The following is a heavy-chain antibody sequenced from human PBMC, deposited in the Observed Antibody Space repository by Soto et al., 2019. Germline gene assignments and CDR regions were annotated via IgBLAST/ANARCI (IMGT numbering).Heavy chain of an antibody. Sequence: GGSLRLSCAASGFTFSSYWMHWVRQAPGKGLVWVSRINSDGSSTSYADSVKGRLTISRDNAKNTLYLHMNSLRAEDTAVYYCARDCGGGSCYWDVDYWGQGTLVTVSS. V-gene: IGHV3-74*01. J-gene: IGHJ4*02. CDR3: ARDCGGGSCYWDVDY. CDR1: GFTFSSYW. D-gene: IGHD2-15*01. CDR2: INSDGSST.